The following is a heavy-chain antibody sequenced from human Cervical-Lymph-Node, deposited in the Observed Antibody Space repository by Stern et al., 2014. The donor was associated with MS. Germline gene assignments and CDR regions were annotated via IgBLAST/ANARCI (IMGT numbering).Heavy chain of an antibody. D-gene: IGHD1-20*01. CDR2: IDWDDDK. Sequence: QVTLRESGPALVKPTQTLTLTCTFSGFSLTTSGMCVSWIRQPPGKALEWLALIDWDDDKYYSTSLRTRLTISKDTSKNQVVLTMTNMDPVDTATYYCARMPITGSDAFDFWGQGTMVTVSS. CDR3: ARMPITGSDAFDF. V-gene: IGHV2-70*01. J-gene: IGHJ3*01. CDR1: GFSLTTSGMC.